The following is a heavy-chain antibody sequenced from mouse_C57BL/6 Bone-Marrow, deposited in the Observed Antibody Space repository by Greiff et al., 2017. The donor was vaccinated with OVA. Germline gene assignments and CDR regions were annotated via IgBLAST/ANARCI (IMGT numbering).Heavy chain of an antibody. Sequence: EVQVVESGGGLVKPGGSLKLSCAASGFTFSSYAMSWVRQTPEKRLEWVATISDGGSYTYYPDNVKGRFTISRDNAKNNLYLQMSHLKSEDTAMYYCAREERVLLRSWYFDVWGTGTTVTVSS. CDR2: ISDGGSYT. V-gene: IGHV5-4*01. J-gene: IGHJ1*03. CDR1: GFTFSSYA. CDR3: AREERVLLRSWYFDV. D-gene: IGHD1-1*01.